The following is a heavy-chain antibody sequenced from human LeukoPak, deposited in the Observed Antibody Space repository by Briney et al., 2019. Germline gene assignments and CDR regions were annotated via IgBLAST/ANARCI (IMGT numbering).Heavy chain of an antibody. CDR2: INHSGST. CDR1: GVSFSGYY. D-gene: IGHD6-13*01. V-gene: IGHV4-34*01. CDR3: ARTRSGGGQQLVLGAFDI. J-gene: IGHJ3*02. Sequence: AETLSLTCAVYGVSFSGYYWSWVRQPPGKGLEWVGEINHSGSTNYNPSLKSRVTISVDTSKNQFSLKLSSVTAADTAVYYCARTRSGGGQQLVLGAFDIWGQGTMVTVSS.